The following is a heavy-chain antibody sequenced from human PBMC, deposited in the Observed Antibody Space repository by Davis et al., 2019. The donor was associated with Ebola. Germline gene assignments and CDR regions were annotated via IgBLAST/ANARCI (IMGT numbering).Heavy chain of an antibody. J-gene: IGHJ4*02. CDR1: GFTFSSYS. CDR3: ARGLQWELRGVCVY. CDR2: MSYDGSNE. D-gene: IGHD1-26*01. V-gene: IGHV3-30*03. Sequence: GESLKISCAASGFTFSSYSMNWVRQAPGKGLEWVAVMSYDGSNEYYADSVKGRFTISRDNSKNTLYLQMNSLRAEDTAVYYCARGLQWELRGVCVYWGQGTLITVSS.